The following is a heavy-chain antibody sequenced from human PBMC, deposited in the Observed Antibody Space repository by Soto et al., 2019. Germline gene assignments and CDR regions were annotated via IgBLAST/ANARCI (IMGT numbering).Heavy chain of an antibody. Sequence: ASMNVPCKASEYTFTGYYMHWVRQAPGQGLEWMGIINPSGGSTSYAQRFQGRVTMTRDTSTSTVYMELSSLRSEDTAVYYCARSRGYYYDSSGNPGHFDYWGQRTLVTVSS. CDR2: INPSGGST. V-gene: IGHV1-46*03. CDR1: EYTFTGYY. J-gene: IGHJ4*02. D-gene: IGHD3-22*01. CDR3: ARSRGYYYDSSGNPGHFDY.